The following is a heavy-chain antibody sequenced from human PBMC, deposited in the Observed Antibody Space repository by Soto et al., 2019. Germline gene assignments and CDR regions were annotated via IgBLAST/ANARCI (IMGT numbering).Heavy chain of an antibody. V-gene: IGHV3-23*01. CDR3: AKDKQPDGAWDIDY. CDR2: IIGGNGDT. J-gene: IGHJ4*01. D-gene: IGHD4-17*01. CDR1: GLTFRLYT. Sequence: GGSLRLSCAACGLTFRLYTMSWVRQAPGKGLEWVSSIIGGNGDTFYADSVTGRFTISRDISKSTLYLQMNGLRVEDTAIYYCAKDKQPDGAWDIDYWGHGALVTVSS.